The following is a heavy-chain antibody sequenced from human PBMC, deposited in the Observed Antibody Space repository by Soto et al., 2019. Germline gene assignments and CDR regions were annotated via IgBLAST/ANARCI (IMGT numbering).Heavy chain of an antibody. D-gene: IGHD1-26*01. J-gene: IGHJ4*02. CDR3: AKTGTGWETFEY. CDR1: GITFSSYG. V-gene: IGHV3-30*18. CDR2: ISYDGREK. Sequence: PWGSLRLSCAASGITFSSYGMHCARQAPGKGLEWVAVISYDGREKYYADSVKGRFAISRDNSKNTLYLQMNSLRDEYTAVYYCAKTGTGWETFEYWGQ.